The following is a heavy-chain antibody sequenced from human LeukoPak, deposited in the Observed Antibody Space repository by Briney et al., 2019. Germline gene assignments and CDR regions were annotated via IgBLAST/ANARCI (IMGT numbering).Heavy chain of an antibody. CDR1: GYTFTAYY. J-gene: IGHJ4*02. D-gene: IGHD1-26*01. V-gene: IGHV1-2*02. CDR3: ARSGSFHYFDY. Sequence: ASVKVSCKASGYTFTAYYIHWVRQAPGQGLEWMGWTNLNSGGTNYAQKFQGRVTMTRDTSISTAYMELSRLRSDDTAVYYCARSGSFHYFDYWGQGTLVTVSS. CDR2: TNLNSGGT.